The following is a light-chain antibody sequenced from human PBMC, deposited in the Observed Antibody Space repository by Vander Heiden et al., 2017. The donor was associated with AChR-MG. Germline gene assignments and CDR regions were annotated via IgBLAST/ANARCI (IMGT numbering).Light chain of an antibody. CDR2: GAS. Sequence: DTQMTQSPSSLSASIGDRVTITCRASQSISTYLNWYQQKPGKAPKVLIYGASSLQSGVPARFSGSGSGTDFILTISRLEPEDFATYYCQQSDGTPRTFGQGTKVEVK. CDR1: QSISTY. J-gene: IGKJ1*01. CDR3: QQSDGTPRT. V-gene: IGKV1-39*01.